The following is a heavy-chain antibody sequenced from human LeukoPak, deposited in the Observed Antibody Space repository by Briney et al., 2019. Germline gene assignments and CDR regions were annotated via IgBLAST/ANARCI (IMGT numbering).Heavy chain of an antibody. CDR2: IKQDGSEK. CDR1: GFTFSSYW. D-gene: IGHD5-12*01. Sequence: GGSLRLSCAASGFTFSSYWMSWVRQAPGKGLEWVANIKQDGSEKYYVDSVKGRFTISRDNAKNSLYLQMNSLRAEDTAMYYCARGGYSGYAHFDYWGQGTLVTVSS. V-gene: IGHV3-7*01. J-gene: IGHJ4*02. CDR3: ARGGYSGYAHFDY.